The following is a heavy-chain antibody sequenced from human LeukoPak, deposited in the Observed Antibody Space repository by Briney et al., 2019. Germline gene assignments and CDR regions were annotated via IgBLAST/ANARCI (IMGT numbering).Heavy chain of an antibody. J-gene: IGHJ4*02. D-gene: IGHD4-17*01. Sequence: ASVKVSCKASGYTFTGYYMHWVRQAPGQGLEWMGWINPNSGGTNYAQKFQGWVTMTRDTSISTAYMELSRLRSDDTAVYYCARARSAHHDYGDYVDYWGQGTLVTVSS. CDR3: ARARSAHHDYGDYVDY. CDR1: GYTFTGYY. CDR2: INPNSGGT. V-gene: IGHV1-2*04.